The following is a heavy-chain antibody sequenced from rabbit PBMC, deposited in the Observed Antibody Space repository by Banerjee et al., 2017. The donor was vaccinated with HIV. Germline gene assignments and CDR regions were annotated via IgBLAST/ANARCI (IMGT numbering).Heavy chain of an antibody. J-gene: IGHJ4*01. CDR1: GFDFSSIYY. V-gene: IGHV1S40*01. Sequence: QSLEESGGGLVQPEGSLTLTCKASGFDFSSIYYMCWVRQAPGKGLEWIACIYAGSSGSTYYATWAKGRFTISKTSSTTVTLQMTSLTAADTASYFCARDLAGVIGWNFNLWGPGTLVTVS. CDR3: ARDLAGVIGWNFNL. CDR2: IYAGSSGST. D-gene: IGHD4-1*01.